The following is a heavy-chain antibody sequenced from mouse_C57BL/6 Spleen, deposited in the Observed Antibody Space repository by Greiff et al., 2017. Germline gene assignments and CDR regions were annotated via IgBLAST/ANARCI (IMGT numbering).Heavy chain of an antibody. D-gene: IGHD4-1*01. CDR3: ARGELVGFYFDY. V-gene: IGHV3-6*01. CDR2: ISYDGSN. Sequence: EVKLMESGPGLVKPSQSLSLTCSVTGYSITSGYYWNWIRQFPGNKLEWMGYISYDGSNNYNPSLKNRISITRDTSKNQFFLKLNSVTTEDTATYYCARGELVGFYFDYWGQGTTLTVSS. J-gene: IGHJ2*01. CDR1: GYSITSGYY.